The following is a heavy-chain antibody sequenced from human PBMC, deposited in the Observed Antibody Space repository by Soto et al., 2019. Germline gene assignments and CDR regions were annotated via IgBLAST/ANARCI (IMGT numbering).Heavy chain of an antibody. CDR1: GLTFSNYG. J-gene: IGHJ6*02. CDR2: ISSSSSTI. D-gene: IGHD3-3*01. CDR3: ARDIPTHYDFWSGLPYSYGMDV. Sequence: PGGSLRLSCAASGLTFSNYGIHWVRQAPGKGLEWVSYISSSSSTIYYADSVKGRFTISRDNAKNSLYLQMNSLRDEDTAVYYCARDIPTHYDFWSGLPYSYGMDVWGQGTTVTAP. V-gene: IGHV3-48*02.